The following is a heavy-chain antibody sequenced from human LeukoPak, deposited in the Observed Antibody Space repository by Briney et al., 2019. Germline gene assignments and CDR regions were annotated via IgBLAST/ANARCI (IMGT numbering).Heavy chain of an antibody. V-gene: IGHV3-11*04. CDR2: ISSSGSTI. J-gene: IGHJ4*02. CDR3: AKQDRIQPSRDGYTRRLPDY. D-gene: IGHD5-24*01. CDR1: GFTFSDYY. Sequence: GGSLRLSCAASGFTFSDYYMSWIRQAPGKGLEWVSYISSSGSTIYYADSVKGRFTISRDNAKNSLYLQMNSLRAEDTAVYYCAKQDRIQPSRDGYTRRLPDYWGQGTLVTVSS.